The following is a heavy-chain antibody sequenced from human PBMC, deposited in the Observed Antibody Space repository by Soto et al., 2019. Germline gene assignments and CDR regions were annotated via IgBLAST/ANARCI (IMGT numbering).Heavy chain of an antibody. CDR3: ARVDPGLSETDYSYGMDV. Sequence: QVQLVQSGAEVKKPGASVKVSCRASGYTFTKYYMHWVRQAPGQGLEWMGVINPVGGGTSFAQRFQGRVSLTRDTSTSTVYMELSSLRPNDTAMYYCARVDPGLSETDYSYGMDVWGQGTTVTVSS. CDR1: GYTFTKYY. D-gene: IGHD3-10*01. J-gene: IGHJ6*02. CDR2: INPVGGGT. V-gene: IGHV1-46*01.